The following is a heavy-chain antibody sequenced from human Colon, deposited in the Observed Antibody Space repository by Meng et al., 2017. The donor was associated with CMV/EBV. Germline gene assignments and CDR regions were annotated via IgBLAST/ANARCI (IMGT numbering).Heavy chain of an antibody. CDR2: KSADGSIE. CDR3: ARDRLGGIDF. CDR1: GFTFSSYW. J-gene: IGHJ4*02. D-gene: IGHD3-16*01. V-gene: IGHV3-30-3*01. Sequence: GGSLRLSCAASGFTFSSYWMYWVRQAPGKGLEWLAVKSADGSIEYHADSVKGRFIISRDNSKSSLYLQMNSLTSDDTAVYYCARDRLGGIDFWGQGTLVTVSS.